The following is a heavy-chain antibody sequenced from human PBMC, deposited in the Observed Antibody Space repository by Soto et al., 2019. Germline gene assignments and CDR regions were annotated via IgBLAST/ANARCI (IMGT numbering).Heavy chain of an antibody. CDR1: GFAFGAYA. CDR2: ISGAGGNT. D-gene: IGHD2-2*01. J-gene: IGHJ5*02. CDR3: AKDPVPQLLPSWWFDP. V-gene: IGHV3-23*01. Sequence: EVQLLESGGGLVQPGGSLRLSCTASGFAFGAYAMTWVRQAPGKGLEWVSVISGAGGNTYYADSVKGRFTVSRDNSKKMLYLEMNSLRVEHTAIYYCAKDPVPQLLPSWWFDPWGQGTRVTVSS.